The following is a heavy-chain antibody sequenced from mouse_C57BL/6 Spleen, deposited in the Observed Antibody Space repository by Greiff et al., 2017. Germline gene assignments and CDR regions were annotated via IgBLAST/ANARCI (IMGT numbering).Heavy chain of an antibody. CDR2: IWSGGST. J-gene: IGHJ4*01. CDR3: ARWGLLRYYAMDY. Sequence: VQLVESGPGLVQPSQSLSITCTVPGFSLTSYGVHWVRQSPGKGLEWLGVIWSGGSTDYNAAFISRLSISKDNSKSQVFFKMNSLQADDTAIYYCARWGLLRYYAMDYWGQGTSVTVSS. V-gene: IGHV2-2*01. D-gene: IGHD1-1*01. CDR1: GFSLTSYG.